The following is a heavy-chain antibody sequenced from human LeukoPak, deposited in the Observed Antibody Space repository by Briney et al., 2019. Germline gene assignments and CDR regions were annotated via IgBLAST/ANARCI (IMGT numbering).Heavy chain of an antibody. J-gene: IGHJ5*02. D-gene: IGHD6-13*01. CDR3: ARAAAVKDWFDP. CDR2: INPNSGGT. V-gene: IGHV1-2*04. Sequence: ASVKVSCKASGYTFTGYYMHWVRQAPGQGLEWMGWINPNSGGTNYAQKLQGWVTMTRDTSISTAYMELSRLRSDDTAVYYCARAAAVKDWFDPWGQGTLVTVSS. CDR1: GYTFTGYY.